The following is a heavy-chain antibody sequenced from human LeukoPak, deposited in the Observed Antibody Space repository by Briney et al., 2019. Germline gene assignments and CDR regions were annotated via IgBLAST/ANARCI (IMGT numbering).Heavy chain of an antibody. V-gene: IGHV4-59*01. D-gene: IGHD4-17*01. CDR3: ARSSDTVSDAFDI. Sequence: SETLSLTCTVSGGSISSYYWSWIRQPPGEGLEWIGYIYYSGSTNYNPSLKSRVTISVDTSKNQFSLKLSSVTAADTAVYYCARSSDTVSDAFDIWGQGTMVTVSS. J-gene: IGHJ3*02. CDR2: IYYSGST. CDR1: GGSISSYY.